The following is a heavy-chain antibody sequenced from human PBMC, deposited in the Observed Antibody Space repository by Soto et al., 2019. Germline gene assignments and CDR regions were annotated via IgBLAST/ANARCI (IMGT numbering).Heavy chain of an antibody. CDR3: ARDLGDGYNAFDI. Sequence: GGSLRLSCAASGFTFSSYWMSWVRQAPGKGLEWVANIKQDGSEKYYVDSVKGRFTISRDNAKNSLYLQMNSLRAEDTAVYYGARDLGDGYNAFDIWGQGTMVTVSS. J-gene: IGHJ3*02. D-gene: IGHD3-10*01. CDR2: IKQDGSEK. CDR1: GFTFSSYW. V-gene: IGHV3-7*03.